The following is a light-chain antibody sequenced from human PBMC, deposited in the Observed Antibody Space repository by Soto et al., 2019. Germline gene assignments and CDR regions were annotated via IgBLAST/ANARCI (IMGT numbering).Light chain of an antibody. V-gene: IGKV3-20*01. J-gene: IGKJ1*01. Sequence: EIVLTQSPGTLSLSPGERATLSCRASQSVSSSYLAWYQQKPGQAPRLLIYGASSRATGIPDRFSGSGSGTDFTLTISSLQSEDFGVYFCQQYDNWPWTFGQGTKVDIK. CDR3: QQYDNWPWT. CDR2: GAS. CDR1: QSVSSSY.